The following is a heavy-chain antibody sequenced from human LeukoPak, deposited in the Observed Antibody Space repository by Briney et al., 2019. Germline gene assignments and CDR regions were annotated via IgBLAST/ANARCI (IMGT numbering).Heavy chain of an antibody. Sequence: GGSLRLSCAASGFTFTSYAVTWVRQAPGKGLEWVSTISSSGGSSYYADSVKGRFTISRDNSENTLYLQMNSLRAEDTAVYYCAKAKEIMIFGVVIPAGYWGQGTLVTVSS. D-gene: IGHD3-3*01. CDR3: AKAKEIMIFGVVIPAGY. J-gene: IGHJ4*02. CDR2: ISSSGGSS. CDR1: GFTFTSYA. V-gene: IGHV3-23*01.